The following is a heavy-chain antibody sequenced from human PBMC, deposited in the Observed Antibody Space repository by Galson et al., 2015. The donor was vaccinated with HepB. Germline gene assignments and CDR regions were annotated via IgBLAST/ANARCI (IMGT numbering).Heavy chain of an antibody. V-gene: IGHV3-30-3*01. Sequence: SLRLSCAASGFTFSSYAMHWVRQAPGKGLEWVAVISYDGGNKNYADSVKGRFTISRDNSKNTLYLQMNSLRAEDTAVYYCARDRGVGADYYYYGMDVWGQGTAVTVSS. J-gene: IGHJ6*02. CDR1: GFTFSSYA. CDR3: ARDRGVGADYYYYGMDV. CDR2: ISYDGGNK. D-gene: IGHD1-26*01.